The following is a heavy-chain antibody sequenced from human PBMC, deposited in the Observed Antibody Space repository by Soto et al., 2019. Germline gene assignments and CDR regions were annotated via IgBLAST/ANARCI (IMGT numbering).Heavy chain of an antibody. V-gene: IGHV3-23*01. CDR3: ARDMVRGTYGFDY. CDR2: VSGSGGDA. CDR1: GFTFSGYA. D-gene: IGHD3-10*01. Sequence: EVRVLESGGGLEQPGGSLRLSCEASGFTFSGYAMHWVCQAPGKGLEWVSGVSGSGGDADYADSVKGRFTISRDNSKNTLYVQMNSLRAEDTAVYYCARDMVRGTYGFDYWGQGTLVTVSS. J-gene: IGHJ4*02.